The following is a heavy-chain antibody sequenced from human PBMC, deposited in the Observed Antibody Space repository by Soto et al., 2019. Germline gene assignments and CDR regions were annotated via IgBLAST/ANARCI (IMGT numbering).Heavy chain of an antibody. CDR3: ANALYYSDGMDV. D-gene: IGHD3-10*01. CDR1: RFTFSSYA. CDR2: ISGSGGST. V-gene: IGHV3-23*01. J-gene: IGHJ6*02. Sequence: GGSLRLSCAASRFTFSSYAMSWVRQAPGKGLEWVSAISGSGGSTYYADSVKGRFTISRDNSKNTLYLQMNSLRAEDTAVYYCANALYYSDGMDVWGQGTTVTVSS.